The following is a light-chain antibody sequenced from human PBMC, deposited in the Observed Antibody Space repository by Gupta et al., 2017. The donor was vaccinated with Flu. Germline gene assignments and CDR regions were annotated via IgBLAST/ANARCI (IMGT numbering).Light chain of an antibody. CDR2: GAS. CDR3: QQDKKWPIS. V-gene: IGKV3D-15*01. J-gene: IGKJ5*01. CDR1: QNVGQD. Sequence: DTVMIQSPVTLSASPAERVTLPCRASQNVGQDLAWYQQKPGQAPRLLIFGASTRAAGVPDRFSGSGSGTDFTLTIDGLQSEEFGVYYCQQDKKWPISFGRGTRLDIK.